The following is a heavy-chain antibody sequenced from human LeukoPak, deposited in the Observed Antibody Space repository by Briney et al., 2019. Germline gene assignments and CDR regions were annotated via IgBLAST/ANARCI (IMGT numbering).Heavy chain of an antibody. CDR1: GGSISSYY. CDR2: IYYSGST. J-gene: IGHJ4*02. Sequence: SETLSLTCTVSGGSISSYYWSWVRQPPGKGLEWIGYIYYSGSTNYNPSLTSRVTISVAPSKNQFSLKLSSVTAADTAVYYCARDHYEYSSGWYHVDYWGQGTLVTVSS. V-gene: IGHV4-59*12. D-gene: IGHD6-19*01. CDR3: ARDHYEYSSGWYHVDY.